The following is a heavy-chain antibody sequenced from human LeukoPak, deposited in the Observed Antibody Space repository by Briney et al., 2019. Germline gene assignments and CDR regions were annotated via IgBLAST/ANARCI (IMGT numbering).Heavy chain of an antibody. CDR2: IYYTGST. J-gene: IGHJ6*02. Sequence: SETLSLTCTVSGGYISTYYWTWIRQPPGKGLEWIGNIYYTGSTNYNPSLKSRFTISVDTSKNQFSLKLSSVTAADTAVYYCARGLGYCSSTSCYTVSYYYYYGMDVWGQGTTVTVSS. V-gene: IGHV4-59*12. D-gene: IGHD2-2*02. CDR1: GGYISTYY. CDR3: ARGLGYCSSTSCYTVSYYYYYGMDV.